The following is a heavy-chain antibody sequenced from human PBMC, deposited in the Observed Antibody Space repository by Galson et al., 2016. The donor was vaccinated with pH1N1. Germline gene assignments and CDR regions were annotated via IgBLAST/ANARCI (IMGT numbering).Heavy chain of an antibody. CDR2: IRFDGSKK. J-gene: IGHJ4*02. Sequence: SLRLSCAASGFTFNSNAMHWVRQAPGKGLEWVAFIRFDGSKKYYADSVKGRFTISRDNSRATLFLQMNSLRPEDTAVYYCVKDSDYGGQLRWSQGTRVTVSS. CDR1: GFTFNSNA. D-gene: IGHD4-23*01. CDR3: VKDSDYGGQLR. V-gene: IGHV3-30*02.